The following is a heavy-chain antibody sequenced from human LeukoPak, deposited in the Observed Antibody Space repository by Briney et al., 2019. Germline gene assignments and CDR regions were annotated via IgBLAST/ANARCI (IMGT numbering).Heavy chain of an antibody. CDR3: ARDFVVVSTPGDNFDY. D-gene: IGHD2-21*01. CDR2: INRDGTTR. J-gene: IGHJ4*02. CDR1: GFTFSDYW. V-gene: IGHV3-74*01. Sequence: GGSLRLSCVASGFTFSDYWMHWVRQVPEKGLEWVARINRDGTTRSCADSVWGRFTISRDKAQNTVYLQMNSLKVDDTAVYFCARDFVVVSTPGDNFDYWGQGTLVTVSS.